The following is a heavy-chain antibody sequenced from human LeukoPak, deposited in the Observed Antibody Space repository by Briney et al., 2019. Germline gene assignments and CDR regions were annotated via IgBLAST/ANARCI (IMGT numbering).Heavy chain of an antibody. CDR1: GFTVSSNY. Sequence: GGSLILSCAASGFTVSSNYMTWVRQAPGKGLEWVSVIYRSGSIYYADAVKGRFTISRDNSENTLYLQMNSLRAEDTAVYYCARRGSDSRAFDIWGQGTMVTVSS. CDR2: IYRSGSI. CDR3: ARRGSDSRAFDI. V-gene: IGHV3-53*01. D-gene: IGHD2-21*01. J-gene: IGHJ3*02.